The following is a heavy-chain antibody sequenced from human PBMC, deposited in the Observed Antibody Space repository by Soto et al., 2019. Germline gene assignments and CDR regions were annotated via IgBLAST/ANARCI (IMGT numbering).Heavy chain of an antibody. V-gene: IGHV3-11*06. CDR2: ISSSGSYT. Sequence: QVQLVESGGGLVKPGGSLRLSCTASAFTFSDYYMTWIRQAPGKGLEWISYISSSGSYTNYADSVKGRFTISRDNAKNSLYLQMNSLRAEDTDVYYCARAGISSGSEYFFDYWGQGSLVTVSS. CDR1: AFTFSDYY. CDR3: ARAGISSGSEYFFDY. D-gene: IGHD3-10*01. J-gene: IGHJ4*02.